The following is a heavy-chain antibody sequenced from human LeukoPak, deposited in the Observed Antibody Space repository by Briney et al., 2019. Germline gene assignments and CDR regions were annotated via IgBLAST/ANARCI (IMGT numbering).Heavy chain of an antibody. CDR1: GGSISSYY. Sequence: SETLSLTCTVSGGSISSYYWSWIRQPPGKGLEWIGYIYYSGSTNYNPSLKSRVTISVDTSKNQFSLKLSSVTAADTAVYYCARDDGGSYEYWGQGTLVTVSS. D-gene: IGHD1-26*01. CDR2: IYYSGST. J-gene: IGHJ4*02. CDR3: ARDDGGSYEY. V-gene: IGHV4-59*01.